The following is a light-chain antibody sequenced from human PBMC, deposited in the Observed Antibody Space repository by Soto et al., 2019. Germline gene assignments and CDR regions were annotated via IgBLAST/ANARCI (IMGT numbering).Light chain of an antibody. V-gene: IGKV3-15*01. CDR3: QQYNNWHWT. Sequence: EIVMTQSPATLSVSPGERATLSCRASQSVSSNLAGYQQKPGQAPRLLIYGASTRATGIPARFSGSGSGTEFTLTISSLQSEDFAVYYCQQYNNWHWTFGQGTKVEIK. J-gene: IGKJ1*01. CDR1: QSVSSN. CDR2: GAS.